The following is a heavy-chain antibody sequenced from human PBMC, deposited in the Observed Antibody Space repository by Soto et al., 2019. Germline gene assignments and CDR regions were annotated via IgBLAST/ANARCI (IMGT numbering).Heavy chain of an antibody. CDR2: IWYDGSNK. V-gene: IGHV3-33*01. CDR1: GFTFSSYG. J-gene: IGHJ4*02. CDR3: ARGNYDSSGYYYPGY. Sequence: PGVSLRLSCAASGFTFSSYGMHWVRQAPGKGLEWVAVIWYDGSNKYYADSVKGRFTISRDNSKNTLYLQMNSLRAEDTAVYYCARGNYDSSGYYYPGYWGQGTLVTVSS. D-gene: IGHD3-22*01.